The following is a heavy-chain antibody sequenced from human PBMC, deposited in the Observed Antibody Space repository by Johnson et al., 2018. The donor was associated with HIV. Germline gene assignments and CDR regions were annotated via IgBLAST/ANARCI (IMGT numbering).Heavy chain of an antibody. D-gene: IGHD3-22*01. J-gene: IGHJ3*02. Sequence: VQLVESGGRVERAGESLRLSCVGSGFNFDEYGMSWVRQVPGKGLEWVAGINWSGGGTTYADSVKGRFTVSSDNAKNSLYLQMNSLRAEDTALYYCARAMYYYDTSGYLIRPRAFDIWGQGTVITVSS. V-gene: IGHV3-20*04. CDR1: GFNFDEYG. CDR3: ARAMYYYDTSGYLIRPRAFDI. CDR2: INWSGGGT.